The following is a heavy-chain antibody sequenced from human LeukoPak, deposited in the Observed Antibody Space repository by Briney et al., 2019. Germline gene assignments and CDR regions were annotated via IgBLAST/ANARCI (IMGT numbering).Heavy chain of an antibody. CDR1: GASIAASRSY. J-gene: IGHJ4*02. CDR3: ARVRGRDGYFDY. V-gene: IGHV4-39*07. D-gene: IGHD5-24*01. CDR2: VDYTGVT. Sequence: SETLSLTCTVSGASIAASRSYGAWIRQAPGQGLQWIGSVDYTGVTYYNPALQSRVTISVDTSRNTFSLGLSSVTAADTAVYYCARVRGRDGYFDYWGQGALVTVSS.